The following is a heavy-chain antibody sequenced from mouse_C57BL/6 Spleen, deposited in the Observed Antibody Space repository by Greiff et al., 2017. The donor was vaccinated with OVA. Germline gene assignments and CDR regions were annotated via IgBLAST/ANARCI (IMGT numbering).Heavy chain of an antibody. J-gene: IGHJ3*01. CDR2: ISDGGSYT. CDR3: ARGGYDEGSFAY. CDR1: GFTFSSYA. V-gene: IGHV5-4*03. D-gene: IGHD2-2*01. Sequence: EVKVVESGGGLVKPGGSLKLSCAASGFTFSSYAMSWVRQTPEKRLEWVATISDGGSYTYYPDNVKGRFTISRDNAKNNLYLLMSHLKSEDTAMYYCARGGYDEGSFAYWGQGTLVTVSA.